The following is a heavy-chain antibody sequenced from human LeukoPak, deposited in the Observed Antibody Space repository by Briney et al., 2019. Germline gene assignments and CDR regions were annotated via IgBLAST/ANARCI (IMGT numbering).Heavy chain of an antibody. D-gene: IGHD1-1*01. CDR2: ISSSGSTI. J-gene: IGHJ5*02. Sequence: PGGSLRLSCAASGFTFSDYYMSWIRQGRGKGVEWVSYISSSGSTIYYADCVKGRFTISRDNDKTSLYLQMNSLRAEDTAVYYCARVLEPTFDPWGQGTLVTVSS. CDR1: GFTFSDYY. V-gene: IGHV3-11*01. CDR3: ARVLEPTFDP.